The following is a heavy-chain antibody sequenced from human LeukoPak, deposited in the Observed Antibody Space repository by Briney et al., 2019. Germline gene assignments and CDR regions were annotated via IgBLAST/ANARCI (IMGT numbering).Heavy chain of an antibody. CDR3: AKDQTAAVGQLDY. V-gene: IGHV3-30*02. CDR2: IRYDGSNK. D-gene: IGHD6-13*01. Sequence: GGSLRLSCAASGFTFSSYGMHWVRQAPGKGLEWVAFIRYDGSNKYYADSVKGRFTISRDNSQNTLYLHMNSLRAEDTAVYYCAKDQTAAVGQLDYWGQGTVVTVSS. CDR1: GFTFSSYG. J-gene: IGHJ4*02.